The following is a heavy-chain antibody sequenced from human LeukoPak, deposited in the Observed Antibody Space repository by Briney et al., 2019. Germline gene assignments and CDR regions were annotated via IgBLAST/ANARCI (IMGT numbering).Heavy chain of an antibody. Sequence: GRCLRLSCAASGCTFEGCAMPWVRQAPGKGPKWVSSINWDSGYIEYVDSVRGRFTISRDNAKNSLYLQMNSLKAGDTALYYCAREGSVCSNGICRYFDFWSQGTLVTVSS. CDR3: AREGSVCSNGICRYFDF. CDR1: GCTFEGCA. J-gene: IGHJ4*02. CDR2: INWDSGYI. V-gene: IGHV3-9*01. D-gene: IGHD2-8*01.